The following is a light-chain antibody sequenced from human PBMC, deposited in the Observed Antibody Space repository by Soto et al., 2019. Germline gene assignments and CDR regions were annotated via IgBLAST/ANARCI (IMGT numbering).Light chain of an antibody. V-gene: IGLV1-40*01. CDR2: GNN. CDR1: SCNIGAGYD. CDR3: QSSDSSLSRV. J-gene: IGLJ1*01. Sequence: QSALTQPPSVSEAPGQRVTISCTGSSCNIGAGYDIHWYQQPPGTAPKLLIYGNNNRPSGVPDRFSGSMSGTSASLAITGLQAEDEADYYCQSSDSSLSRVFGTGTKVTVL.